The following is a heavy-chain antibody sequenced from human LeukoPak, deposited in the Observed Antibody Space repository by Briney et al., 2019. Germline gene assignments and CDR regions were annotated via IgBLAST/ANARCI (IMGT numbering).Heavy chain of an antibody. J-gene: IGHJ5*02. CDR3: ARVDGSSWQGSWFDP. Sequence: ETLSLTCTVSGGSISSYYWSWIRQPPGKGLEWIGYIYYSGRTYYNPSLKSRVTISVDTSKNQFSLKLSSVTAADTAVYYCARVDGSSWQGSWFDPWGQGTLVTVSS. CDR2: IYYSGRT. V-gene: IGHV4-59*08. D-gene: IGHD6-13*01. CDR1: GGSISSYY.